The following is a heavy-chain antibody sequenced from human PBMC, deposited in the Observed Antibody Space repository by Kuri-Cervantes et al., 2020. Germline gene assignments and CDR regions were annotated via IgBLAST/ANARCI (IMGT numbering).Heavy chain of an antibody. J-gene: IGHJ4*02. CDR3: ARVWSGSYGPFDY. CDR2: IWYDGSNK. Sequence: GESLKISCAASGFTFSSYGMHWVRQAPGKGLEWVAVIWYDGSNKYYADSVKGRFTISRDNSKNTPYLQMNSLRAEDTAVYYCARVWSGSYGPFDYWGQGTRVTVSS. CDR1: GFTFSSYG. D-gene: IGHD1-26*01. V-gene: IGHV3-33*01.